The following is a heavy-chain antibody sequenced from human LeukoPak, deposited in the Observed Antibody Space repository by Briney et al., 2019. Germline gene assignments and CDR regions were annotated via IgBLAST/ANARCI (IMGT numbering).Heavy chain of an antibody. Sequence: ASVKVSCKASGYTFTSYDINWVRQATGQGLEWMGWINPNSGGTNYAQKFQGWVTMTRDTSISTAYMELSRLRSDDTAVYYCARESYSGSAPDAFDIWGQGTMVTVSS. J-gene: IGHJ3*02. D-gene: IGHD1-26*01. CDR2: INPNSGGT. V-gene: IGHV1-2*04. CDR3: ARESYSGSAPDAFDI. CDR1: GYTFTSYD.